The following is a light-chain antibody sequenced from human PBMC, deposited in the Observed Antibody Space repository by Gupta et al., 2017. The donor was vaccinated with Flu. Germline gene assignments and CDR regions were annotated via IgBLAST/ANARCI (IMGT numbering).Light chain of an antibody. Sequence: GDRVTITCRASQSISSYLNWYQQKPGKAPKLLIYAASSLQSGVPSRFSGSGSGTDFTLTISSLQPEDFATYYCQQSYSTLGYTFGQGTKLEIK. V-gene: IGKV1-39*01. CDR1: QSISSY. CDR2: AAS. J-gene: IGKJ2*01. CDR3: QQSYSTLGYT.